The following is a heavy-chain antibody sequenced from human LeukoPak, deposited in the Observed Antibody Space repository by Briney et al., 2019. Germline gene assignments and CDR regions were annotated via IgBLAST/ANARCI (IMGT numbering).Heavy chain of an antibody. D-gene: IGHD6-19*01. CDR1: GYTFTGYY. CDR2: INPNSGGT. V-gene: IGHV1-2*06. Sequence: ASVKVSCKASGYTFTGYYMHWVRQAPGQGLEWMGRINPNSGGTNYAQKFQGRVTMTRDTSISTAYMELSRLRSDDTAVYYCARSLIAVGGDFDYWGQGTLVTVSS. CDR3: ARSLIAVGGDFDY. J-gene: IGHJ4*02.